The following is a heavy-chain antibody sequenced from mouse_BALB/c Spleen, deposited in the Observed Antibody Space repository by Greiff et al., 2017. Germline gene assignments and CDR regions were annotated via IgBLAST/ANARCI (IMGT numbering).Heavy chain of an antibody. Sequence: EVQLQQSGPELVKPGASVKIPCKASGYTFTDYNMDWVKQSHGKSLEWIGDINPNNGGTIYNQKFKGKATLTVDKSSSTAYMELRSLTSEDTAVYYCARSLLWFLYYFDYWGQGTTLTVSS. CDR3: ARSLLWFLYYFDY. J-gene: IGHJ2*01. CDR2: INPNNGGT. CDR1: GYTFTDYN. V-gene: IGHV1-18*01. D-gene: IGHD2-9*01.